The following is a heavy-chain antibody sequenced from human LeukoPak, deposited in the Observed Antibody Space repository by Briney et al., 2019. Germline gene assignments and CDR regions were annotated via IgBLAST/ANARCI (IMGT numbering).Heavy chain of an antibody. CDR1: GYTFTGYY. CDR2: INCDSGGT. D-gene: IGHD1-7*01. V-gene: IGHV1-2*02. CDR3: ARDITGSTWGYYGMDV. J-gene: IGHJ6*02. Sequence: PSVKVSCKASGYTFTGYYMHWVRQAPGQGLEWMGWINCDSGGTNYGQKFQGRVTMTRDTSISTAYMEMSRLRSDDTAVYYCARDITGSTWGYYGMDVWGQGTTVTVSS.